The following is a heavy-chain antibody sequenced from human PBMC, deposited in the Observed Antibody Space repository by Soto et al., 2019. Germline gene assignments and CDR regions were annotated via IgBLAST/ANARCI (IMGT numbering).Heavy chain of an antibody. J-gene: IGHJ4*02. CDR3: ARDSWSGYYTGVVGDYYFDY. CDR1: GYTFTSYA. D-gene: IGHD3-3*01. Sequence: ASVKVSCKASGYTFTSYAMHWVRQAPGQRLEWMGWINAGNGNTKYSQKFQGRVTITRDTSASTAYMELSSLRSEDTAVYYCARDSWSGYYTGVVGDYYFDYWGQGTLVTVSS. V-gene: IGHV1-3*01. CDR2: INAGNGNT.